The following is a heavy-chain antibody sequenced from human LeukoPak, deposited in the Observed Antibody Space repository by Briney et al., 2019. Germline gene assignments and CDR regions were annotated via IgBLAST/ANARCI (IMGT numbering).Heavy chain of an antibody. Sequence: ASVKVSCKVSGYTLTELSMHWVRQAPGKGLEWMGGFDPEDGETIYAQKFQGRVTMTEDTSTDTAYMELSSLRSEDTAVYYCATSPKDIVVVVAASFDYWGQGTLVSVSS. CDR3: ATSPKDIVVVVAASFDY. D-gene: IGHD2-15*01. J-gene: IGHJ4*02. V-gene: IGHV1-24*01. CDR2: FDPEDGET. CDR1: GYTLTELS.